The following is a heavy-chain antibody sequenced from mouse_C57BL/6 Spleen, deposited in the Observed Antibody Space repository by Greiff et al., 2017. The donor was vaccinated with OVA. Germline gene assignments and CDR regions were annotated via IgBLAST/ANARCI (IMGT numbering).Heavy chain of an antibody. J-gene: IGHJ3*01. Sequence: QVQLQQPGTELVNPGASVKPSCKASGYTFTSYWMHWVKPRPGQGLEWIGNINPSNGDTNFNEKFKSKATLTVDKSSSIVYMQLSSLTSDDSAVYYCVTAQATAYWGQGTLVTVSA. CDR2: INPSNGDT. CDR1: GYTFTSYW. CDR3: VTAQATAY. D-gene: IGHD3-2*02. V-gene: IGHV1-53*01.